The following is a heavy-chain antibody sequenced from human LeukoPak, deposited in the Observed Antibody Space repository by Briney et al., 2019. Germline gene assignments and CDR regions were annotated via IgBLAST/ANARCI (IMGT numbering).Heavy chain of an antibody. D-gene: IGHD5-24*01. V-gene: IGHV4-59*08. J-gene: IGHJ4*02. CDR1: GGSISSYY. CDR3: ASQRPGYSHFDY. Sequence: SETLSLTCTVSGGSISSYYWSWIRQPPGKGLEWIGYIYYSGSTNYNPSLKSRVTISVDTSKNQFSLKLSSVTAADTAVYYCASQRPGYSHFDYRGQGTLVTVSS. CDR2: IYYSGST.